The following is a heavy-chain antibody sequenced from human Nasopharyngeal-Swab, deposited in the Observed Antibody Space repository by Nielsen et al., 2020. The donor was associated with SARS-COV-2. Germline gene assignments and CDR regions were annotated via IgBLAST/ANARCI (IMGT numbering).Heavy chain of an antibody. J-gene: IGHJ4*02. CDR1: GFTFSSYA. V-gene: IGHV3-23*01. Sequence: GESLKISCAASGFTFSSYAMSWVRQAPGKELEWVSAISGSGGSTYYADSVKGRFTISRDNSKNTLYLQMNSLRAEDTAVYYCAKKPGGRYCSGGSCYYRDWGQGTLVTVSS. CDR3: AKKPGGRYCSGGSCYYRD. CDR2: ISGSGGST. D-gene: IGHD2-15*01.